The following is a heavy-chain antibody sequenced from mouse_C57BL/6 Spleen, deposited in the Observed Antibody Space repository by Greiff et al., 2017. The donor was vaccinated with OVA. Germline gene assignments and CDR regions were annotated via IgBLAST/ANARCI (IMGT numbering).Heavy chain of an antibody. V-gene: IGHV1-22*01. CDR1: GYTFTDYN. Sequence: EVQLQQSGPELVKPGASVKMSCKASGYTFTDYNMHWVKQSHGKSLEWIGYINPNNGGTSSNQKFKGQATLPVNKSSSTAYMGIRSLTSEDSAVYYCARQRAYYDYDGLCDYWGKGTTLTVSS. J-gene: IGHJ2*01. CDR3: ARQRAYYDYDGLCDY. CDR2: INPNNGGT. D-gene: IGHD2-4*01.